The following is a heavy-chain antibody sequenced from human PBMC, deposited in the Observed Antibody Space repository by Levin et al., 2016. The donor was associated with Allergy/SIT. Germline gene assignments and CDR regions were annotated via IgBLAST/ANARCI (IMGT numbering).Heavy chain of an antibody. Sequence: GESLKISCAASGFTFSSYSMNWVRQAPGKGLEWVSRINSDGSSTSYADSVKGRFTISRDNAKNTLYLQMNSLRAEDTAVYYCARVLSVPTVTTTYYYYGMDVWGQGTTVTVSS. J-gene: IGHJ6*02. CDR2: INSDGSST. D-gene: IGHD4-17*01. V-gene: IGHV3-74*01. CDR1: GFTFSSYS. CDR3: ARVLSVPTVTTTYYYYGMDV.